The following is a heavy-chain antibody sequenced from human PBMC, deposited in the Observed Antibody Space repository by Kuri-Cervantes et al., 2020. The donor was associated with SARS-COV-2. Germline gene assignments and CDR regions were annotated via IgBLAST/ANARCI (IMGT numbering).Heavy chain of an antibody. CDR2: ISYDGSNK. V-gene: IGHV3-30-3*01. D-gene: IGHD7-27*01. CDR3: EGGWGLIYFDY. Sequence: LICEVSGFLFSGYAILWVRQALGKGLECVAGISYDGSNKYYAGSVKGRFTISRDNSKNTLYVQINSPSAEDTAVYYCEGGWGLIYFDYWGQGTLVTVSS. CDR1: GFLFSGYA. J-gene: IGHJ4*02.